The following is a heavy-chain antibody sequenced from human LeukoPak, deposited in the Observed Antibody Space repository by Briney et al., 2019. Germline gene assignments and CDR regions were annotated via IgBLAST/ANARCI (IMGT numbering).Heavy chain of an antibody. J-gene: IGHJ4*02. CDR2: IYYSGST. V-gene: IGHV4-39*01. D-gene: IGHD1-7*01. CDR1: GGSISSSSYY. Sequence: PSETLSLTCTVSGGSISSSSYYWGWIRQPPGKGLEWIGSIYYSGSTYYNPSLKSRVTISVDTSKNQFSLKLSSVTAADTAVYYCARHAELQLGVGVDYWGQGTLVTVSS. CDR3: ARHAELQLGVGVDY.